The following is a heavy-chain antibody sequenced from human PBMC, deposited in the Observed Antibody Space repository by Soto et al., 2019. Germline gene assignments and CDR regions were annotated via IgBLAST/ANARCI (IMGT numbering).Heavy chain of an antibody. J-gene: IGHJ4*02. CDR2: INYSGST. Sequence: PSETLSLTCTVSGGSISSGGYYWSWIRQHPGKGLEWIGHINYSGSTYYNPSLKSRVTISEDTSKNQFSLKLSSVTAADTAVFYFARGGYCSGGSCYLGPLGYWGQGTPVTVSS. CDR1: GGSISSGGYY. CDR3: ARGGYCSGGSCYLGPLGY. D-gene: IGHD2-15*01. V-gene: IGHV4-31*03.